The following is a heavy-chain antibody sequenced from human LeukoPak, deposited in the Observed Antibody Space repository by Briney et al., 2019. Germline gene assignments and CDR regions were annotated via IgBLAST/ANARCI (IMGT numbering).Heavy chain of an antibody. CDR1: GFTFSSYG. CDR3: AKHSGSYFVYYFDY. CDR2: ISGSGYNT. D-gene: IGHD1-26*01. Sequence: GGSLRLSCGVSGFTFSSYGMSWVRQAPGKGLEWVSVISGSGYNTDYADSVKSRFTISRDNYRLYLQMNSLRPEDTAVYYCAKHSGSYFVYYFDYRGQGTLVTVSS. V-gene: IGHV3-23*01. J-gene: IGHJ4*02.